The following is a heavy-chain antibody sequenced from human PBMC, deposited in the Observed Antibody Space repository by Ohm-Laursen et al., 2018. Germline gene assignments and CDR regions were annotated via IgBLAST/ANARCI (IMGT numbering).Heavy chain of an antibody. CDR2: IYYTGST. Sequence: TLSLTCTVSGGSISSYYWSWIRQPPGKGLEWIGYIYYTGSTNYKPALKSRVTMSLDTSKNQISLKLSSVTAADTAVYYCAREVSYYDSGGYYLTSMDVWGQGTTVTVSS. CDR3: AREVSYYDSGGYYLTSMDV. CDR1: GGSISSYY. V-gene: IGHV4-59*01. J-gene: IGHJ6*02. D-gene: IGHD3-22*01.